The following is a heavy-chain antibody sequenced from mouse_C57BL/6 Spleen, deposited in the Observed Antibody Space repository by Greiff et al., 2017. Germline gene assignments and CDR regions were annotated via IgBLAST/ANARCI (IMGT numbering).Heavy chain of an antibody. V-gene: IGHV5-17*01. CDR3: APGYYGAMDY. CDR2: ISSGSSTI. D-gene: IGHD1-1*01. Sequence: EVKLMESGGGLVKPGGSLKLSCAASGFTFSDYGMHWVRQAPEKGLEWVAYISSGSSTIYYADTVKGRFTISRDNAKNTLFLQMTSLRSEDTAMYYCAPGYYGAMDYWGQGTSVTVSS. CDR1: GFTFSDYG. J-gene: IGHJ4*01.